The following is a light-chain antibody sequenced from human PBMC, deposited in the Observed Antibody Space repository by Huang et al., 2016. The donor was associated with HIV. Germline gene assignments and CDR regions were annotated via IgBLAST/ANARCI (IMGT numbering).Light chain of an antibody. Sequence: EIVMTQSPATLSVFPGERVTLSCRASQSVNNNLAWYQHKAGQAPRLLIDSSSTRAPGIAARFSGSGSGTDFTLTISSLQSEDFAIYFCQQYDGWPPITFGGGTRVEVK. CDR2: SSS. CDR3: QQYDGWPPIT. V-gene: IGKV3-15*01. CDR1: QSVNNN. J-gene: IGKJ4*01.